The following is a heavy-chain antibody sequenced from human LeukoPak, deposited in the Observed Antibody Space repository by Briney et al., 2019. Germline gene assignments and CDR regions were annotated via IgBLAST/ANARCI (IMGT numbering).Heavy chain of an antibody. CDR2: NYYSGST. CDR1: GGSISSYY. CDR3: ASFDRGYYYAMDV. V-gene: IGHV4-59*01. D-gene: IGHD3-22*01. J-gene: IGHJ6*02. Sequence: PSETLSLTCTGSGGSISSYYWSWIRQPPAKGLEWIGYNYYSGSTNYNPSLKSRVTISVDTSKNQFSLKLSSVTAADTAVYYCASFDRGYYYAMDVWGQGTTVTVSS.